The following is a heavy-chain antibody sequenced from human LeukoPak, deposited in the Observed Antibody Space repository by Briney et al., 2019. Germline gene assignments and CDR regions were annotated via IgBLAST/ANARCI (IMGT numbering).Heavy chain of an antibody. V-gene: IGHV4-34*01. J-gene: IGHJ4*02. D-gene: IGHD6-13*01. CDR1: GGSFSGYY. CDR3: ARVNLAAAVES. CDR2: INHSGST. Sequence: SETLSLTCAVYGGSFSGYYWSWIRQPPGKGLEWIGEINHSGSTNYNPSLKSRVTISVDTSKNQFSLKLSSVTAADTAVYYCARVNLAAAVESWGQGTLVTVSS.